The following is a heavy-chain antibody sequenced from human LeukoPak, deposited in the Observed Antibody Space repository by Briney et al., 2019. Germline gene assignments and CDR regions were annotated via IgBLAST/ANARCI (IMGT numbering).Heavy chain of an antibody. Sequence: QSGGSLRLSCAASGFTFSSYAMHWVRQAPGKGLEWVAVISYDGSNKYYADSVKGRFTISRDNSKNTLYLQMSSLRAEDTAVYYCARADPTTEYGIGGWYDFDYWXXGTXVXVSS. CDR1: GFTFSSYA. J-gene: IGHJ4*02. V-gene: IGHV3-30-3*01. CDR3: ARADPTTEYGIGGWYDFDY. D-gene: IGHD6-19*01. CDR2: ISYDGSNK.